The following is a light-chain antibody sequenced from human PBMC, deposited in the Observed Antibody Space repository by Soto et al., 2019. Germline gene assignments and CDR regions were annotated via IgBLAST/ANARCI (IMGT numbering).Light chain of an antibody. V-gene: IGLV2-23*02. CDR2: EVS. CDR1: ISDVGSHNL. J-gene: IGLJ7*01. CDR3: CSYGGSGAV. Sequence: QSALTQPASVSGSPGQSITISCTGTISDVGSHNLVSWYQQHPGQAPKLMIYEVSKRPLGVSARFSASKSGNTASLTTSGLQAEDEADDYCCSYGGSGAVFGGGTQLTVL.